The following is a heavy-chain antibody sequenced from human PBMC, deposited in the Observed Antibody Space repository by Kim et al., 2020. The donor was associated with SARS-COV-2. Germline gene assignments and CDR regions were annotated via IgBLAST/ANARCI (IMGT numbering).Heavy chain of an antibody. CDR2: INSGDGNT. Sequence: ASVKVSCKASGYTFSTNCIYWVRQAPGERLEWMGWINSGDGNTEYSENFYDRLTITRDTSASASYLELSRLTSEDTGVYYCARGGPVSGWGSPFDYWGQGALVIVSS. J-gene: IGHJ4*02. V-gene: IGHV1-3*04. D-gene: IGHD3-16*01. CDR1: GYTFSTNC. CDR3: ARGGPVSGWGSPFDY.